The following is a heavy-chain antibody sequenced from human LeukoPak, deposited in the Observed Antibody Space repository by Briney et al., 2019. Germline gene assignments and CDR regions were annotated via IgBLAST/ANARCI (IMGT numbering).Heavy chain of an antibody. D-gene: IGHD1-26*01. CDR1: GFTFSSYA. CDR2: ISSSGSTI. J-gene: IGHJ4*02. CDR3: ARGEVLRWTRGDY. V-gene: IGHV3-48*04. Sequence: PGGSLRLSCAASGFTFSSYAMSWVRQAPGKGLEWVSYISSSGSTIYYADSVKGRFTISRDNAKNSLYLQMNSLRAEDTAVYYCARGEVLRWTRGDYWGQGTLVTVSS.